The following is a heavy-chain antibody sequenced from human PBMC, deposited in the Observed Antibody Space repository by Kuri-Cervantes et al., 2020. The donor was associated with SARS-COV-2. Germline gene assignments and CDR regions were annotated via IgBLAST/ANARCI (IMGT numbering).Heavy chain of an antibody. CDR1: GGSISSYY. J-gene: IGHJ5*02. CDR2: IYYTGNT. D-gene: IGHD3-3*01. Sequence: SETLSLTCTVSGGSISSYYWSWIRQPPGKGLEWIGSIYYTGNTYYSASLKSRVTISVDTSKNQFSLKLNSVTAADTAVYYCATLPLSITIFGEVIGWFDPWGQGTLVTVSS. CDR3: ATLPLSITIFGEVIGWFDP. V-gene: IGHV4-59*05.